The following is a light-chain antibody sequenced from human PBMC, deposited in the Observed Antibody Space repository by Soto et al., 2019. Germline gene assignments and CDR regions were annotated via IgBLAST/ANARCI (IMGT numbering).Light chain of an antibody. V-gene: IGLV1-44*01. CDR1: SSNIGINT. J-gene: IGLJ1*01. CDR2: TND. CDR3: AAWDDSLNGYV. Sequence: QLVLTQPPSASGTPGQRVTISCSGSSSNIGINTVTWYQQLPGTAPKLLIHTNDQRPSGVPDRFSGSKSGTSASLAISGLQSEDEADYYCAAWDDSLNGYVFGTGNKLTVL.